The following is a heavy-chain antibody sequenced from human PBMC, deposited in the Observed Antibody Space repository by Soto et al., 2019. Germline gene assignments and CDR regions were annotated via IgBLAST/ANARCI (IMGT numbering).Heavy chain of an antibody. CDR3: ARPRSSSRNYYGMDV. D-gene: IGHD6-13*01. CDR2: IYPGDSDT. V-gene: IGHV5-51*01. Sequence: GESLKISCQGSGYTFSDYWIGWVRQMPGKGLEWMGTIYPGDSDTRYSPSFQGQVTISADKSISTAYLQWSSLKASDTAMYYCARPRSSSRNYYGMDVWGQGTTVTVSS. CDR1: GYTFSDYW. J-gene: IGHJ6*02.